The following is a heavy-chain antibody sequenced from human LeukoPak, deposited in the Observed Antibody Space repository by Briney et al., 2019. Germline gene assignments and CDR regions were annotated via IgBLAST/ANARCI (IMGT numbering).Heavy chain of an antibody. Sequence: GASVKVSCKASGGTFSSYAISWVRQAPGQGLEWMGGIIPIFGTANYAQKFQGRVTITADESTSTAYMELSRLRSDDTAVYYCARGVSTSTIYDSSGYYEYYFDYWGQGTLVTVSS. V-gene: IGHV1-69*13. CDR2: IIPIFGTA. CDR1: GGTFSSYA. D-gene: IGHD3-22*01. J-gene: IGHJ4*02. CDR3: ARGVSTSTIYDSSGYYEYYFDY.